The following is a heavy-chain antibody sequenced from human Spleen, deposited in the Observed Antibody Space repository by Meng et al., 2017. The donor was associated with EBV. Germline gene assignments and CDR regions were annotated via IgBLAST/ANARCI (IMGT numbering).Heavy chain of an antibody. V-gene: IGHV1-3*01. J-gene: IGHJ4*02. CDR3: ARELSPSGDSSYDY. Sequence: HVQLVQSGAEVMKPGASAKVSCKASGYTFTSYALHWVRQAPGQRLEWMAWINVGNGNRKYSKKFQGRLTITTDTSASTAYMDLSSLRFEDTAMYYCARELSPSGDSSYDYWGQGTLVTVSS. CDR1: GYTFTSYA. CDR2: INVGNGNR. D-gene: IGHD2-15*01.